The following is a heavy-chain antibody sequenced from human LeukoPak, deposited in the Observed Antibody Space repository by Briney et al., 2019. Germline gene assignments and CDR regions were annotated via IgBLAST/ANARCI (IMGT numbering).Heavy chain of an antibody. CDR3: AVSYGYQPFDY. V-gene: IGHV4-34*01. D-gene: IGHD5-18*01. CDR2: INHSGST. J-gene: IGHJ4*02. Sequence: PSETLSLTCAVYGGSFSGYYWSWIRQPPGKGLEWIGEINHSGSTNYNPSLKSRVTISVDTSKNQFSLKLSSVTAADAAVYYCAVSYGYQPFDYWGQGTLVTVSS. CDR1: GGSFSGYY.